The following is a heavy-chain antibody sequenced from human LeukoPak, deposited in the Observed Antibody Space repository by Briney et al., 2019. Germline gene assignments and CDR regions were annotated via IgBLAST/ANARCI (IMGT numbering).Heavy chain of an antibody. CDR3: ARVYYDSSGHWYFDL. CDR2: IYSGGST. CDR1: GFTVSSNY. Sequence: GGSLRLSCAASGFTVSSNYMSWVRQAPGKGLEWVSVIYSGGSTYYADSVKGRFTISRDNSKNTLYLQMGSLRAEDMAVYYCARVYYDSSGHWYFDLWGRGTLVTVSS. J-gene: IGHJ2*01. V-gene: IGHV3-53*05. D-gene: IGHD3-22*01.